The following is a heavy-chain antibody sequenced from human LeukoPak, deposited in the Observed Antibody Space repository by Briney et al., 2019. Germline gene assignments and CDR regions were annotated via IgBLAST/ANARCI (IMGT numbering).Heavy chain of an antibody. V-gene: IGHV3-48*01. D-gene: IGHD3-10*01. Sequence: GGSLRLSCVASGSTFSSFSMNWVRQAPGKGLEWVSYISSDSTTIYYPHSVRGRFTISRDNAKSSLYLQMNSLRAEDTAVYFCARDNYGSGRGLYYFDNWGQGTLVTVSS. CDR1: GSTFSSFS. CDR2: ISSDSTTI. J-gene: IGHJ4*02. CDR3: ARDNYGSGRGLYYFDN.